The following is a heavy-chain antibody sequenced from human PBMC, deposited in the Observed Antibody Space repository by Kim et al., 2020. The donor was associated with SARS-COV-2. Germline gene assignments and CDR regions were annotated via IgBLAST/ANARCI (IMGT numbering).Heavy chain of an antibody. Sequence: ASVKVSCKASGYTFSNYVLHWLRQAPGQRPEWLGLINPDTYNTKYSQNLQGRVTITSDPSASTVYMELNSLRPEDTGLYYCSRIVTAVRGVWFDPCGQGTQVTVSA. J-gene: IGHJ5*02. CDR1: GYTFSNYV. D-gene: IGHD3-10*01. CDR2: INPDTYNT. V-gene: IGHV1-3*01. CDR3: SRIVTAVRGVWFDP.